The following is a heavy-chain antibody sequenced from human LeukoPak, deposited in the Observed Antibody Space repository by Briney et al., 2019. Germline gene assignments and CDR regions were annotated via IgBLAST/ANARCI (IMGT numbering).Heavy chain of an antibody. D-gene: IGHD3-16*01. CDR3: AKNAGGGGYYYYLDV. V-gene: IGHV3-23*01. Sequence: PGGSLRLSCAASGFTFNNYAMSWVRQAPGRWLEWVSTIRSGGDTTYHSVMRRFIISRHNSKNTLSLNRLRDEDTDIHFCAKNAGGGGYYYYLDVWGKGTPVTV. CDR2: IRSGGDTT. CDR1: GFTFNNYA. J-gene: IGHJ6*03.